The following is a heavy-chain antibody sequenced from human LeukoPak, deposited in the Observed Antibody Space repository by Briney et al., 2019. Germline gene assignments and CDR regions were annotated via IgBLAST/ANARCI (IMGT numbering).Heavy chain of an antibody. CDR3: ARFRTWGDKAFDY. Sequence: LSGGSLRLSCAASGFTFSSYAMSWVRQAPGKGLEWVSAISGSGGSTYYADSVKGRFTISRDSAKNSLYLQMNSLRAEDTAVYYCARFRTWGDKAFDYWGQGTLVTVSS. J-gene: IGHJ4*02. D-gene: IGHD2-21*02. CDR1: GFTFSSYA. CDR2: ISGSGGST. V-gene: IGHV3-23*01.